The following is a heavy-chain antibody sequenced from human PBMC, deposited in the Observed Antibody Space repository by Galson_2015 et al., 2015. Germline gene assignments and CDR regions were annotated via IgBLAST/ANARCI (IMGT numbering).Heavy chain of an antibody. D-gene: IGHD6-19*01. Sequence: SLRLSCAASGFTFSTYAMHWVRQAPGQGLEWLAIISYDGINTFYADSVKGRFTISRDNSKNTLFLQMDSLRAEDTALYFCARRYSSDRKPGPFDSWGQGTLVTVSS. CDR3: ARRYSSDRKPGPFDS. CDR2: ISYDGINT. V-gene: IGHV3-30-3*01. J-gene: IGHJ4*02. CDR1: GFTFSTYA.